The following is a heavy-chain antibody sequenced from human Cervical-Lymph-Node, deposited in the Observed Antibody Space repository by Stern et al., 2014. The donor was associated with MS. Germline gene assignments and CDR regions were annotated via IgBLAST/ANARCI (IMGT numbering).Heavy chain of an antibody. J-gene: IGHJ4*02. CDR1: GYSFTNYW. Sequence: EVQLVESGAEVKKPGESLKISCKASGYSFTNYWIGWVRQMPGKGLEWMGIIYPDDSDTRYSPSFQGQVTISADKSISTAYLQWSSLKASDTAMYYCARLPGGYGDPLDYWGQGTLVTVSS. V-gene: IGHV5-51*01. D-gene: IGHD4-17*01. CDR2: IYPDDSDT. CDR3: ARLPGGYGDPLDY.